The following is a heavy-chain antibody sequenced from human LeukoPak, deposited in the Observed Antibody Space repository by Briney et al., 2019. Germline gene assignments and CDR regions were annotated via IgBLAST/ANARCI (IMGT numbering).Heavy chain of an antibody. Sequence: PGGSLRLSCAASGFTFSSYGMHWVRQAPGKGLEWVAVIWYDGSNEYYADSVKGRFTISRDNSKNTLYLQMNGLRVEDTAVYYCAKFVGSGWYNFDYWGQGTLVTVSS. CDR3: AKFVGSGWYNFDY. CDR1: GFTFSSYG. D-gene: IGHD6-19*01. J-gene: IGHJ4*02. CDR2: IWYDGSNE. V-gene: IGHV3-33*06.